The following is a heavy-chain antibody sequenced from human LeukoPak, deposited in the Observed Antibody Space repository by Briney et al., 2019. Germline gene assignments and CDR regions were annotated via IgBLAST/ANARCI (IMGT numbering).Heavy chain of an antibody. CDR1: GFTFSAYS. Sequence: GSLRLSCAASGFTFSAYSMNWVRQAPGKGLEWVSFISSSSSYIYYTDSVKGRFTISRDNANNFLYLQVSSLRAEDTAVYYCATGYTSGTRIDYWGQGTLVSVSS. J-gene: IGHJ4*02. V-gene: IGHV3-21*01. CDR2: ISSSSSYI. D-gene: IGHD6-19*01. CDR3: ATGYTSGTRIDY.